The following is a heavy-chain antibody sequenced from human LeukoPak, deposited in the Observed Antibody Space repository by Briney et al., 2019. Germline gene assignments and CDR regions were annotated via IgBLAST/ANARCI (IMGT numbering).Heavy chain of an antibody. J-gene: IGHJ5*02. CDR3: AGQNYYNFWNALNWFDP. Sequence: SETLSLTCAVYGGSFSGYYWSWIRQPPGKGLEWIGEINHSGSTNYNPSLKGRVTISVDTSKNQFSLKLSSVTAADTAVYYCAGQNYYNFWNALNWFDPWGQGTPVTVSS. V-gene: IGHV4-34*01. D-gene: IGHD3-3*01. CDR1: GGSFSGYY. CDR2: INHSGST.